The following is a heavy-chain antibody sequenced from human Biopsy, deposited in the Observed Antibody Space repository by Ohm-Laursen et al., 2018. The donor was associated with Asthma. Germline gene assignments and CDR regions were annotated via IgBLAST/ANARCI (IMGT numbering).Heavy chain of an antibody. V-gene: IGHV3-53*01. Sequence: SLRLSCTASGFSVSRDHMFWVRQAPGKGLEWVSVIYSGGTSHTADSVRGRFTISRDYSKNTLYLQMHSLRAEDTAVYYCARGDSSNWSHYYFDYWGQGTLVTVSS. J-gene: IGHJ4*02. D-gene: IGHD3-22*01. CDR1: GFSVSRDH. CDR2: IYSGGTS. CDR3: ARGDSSNWSHYYFDY.